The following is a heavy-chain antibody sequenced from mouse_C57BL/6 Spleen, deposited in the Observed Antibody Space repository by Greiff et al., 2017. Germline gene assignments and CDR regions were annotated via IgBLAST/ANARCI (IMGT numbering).Heavy chain of an antibody. D-gene: IGHD1-1*01. V-gene: IGHV1-15*01. CDR1: GYTFTDYE. J-gene: IGHJ1*03. CDR2: IDPETGGT. Sequence: VKLVESGAELVRPGASVTLSCKASGYTFTDYEMHWVKQTPVHGLEWIGAIDPETGGTAYNQKFKGKAILTADKSSSTAYMELRSLTSEDSAVYYCTSCYYYGSSYGYFDVWGTGTTVTVSS. CDR3: TSCYYYGSSYGYFDV.